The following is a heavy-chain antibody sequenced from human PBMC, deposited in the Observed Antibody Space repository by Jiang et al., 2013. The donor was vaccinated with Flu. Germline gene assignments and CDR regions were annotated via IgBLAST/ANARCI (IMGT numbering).Heavy chain of an antibody. V-gene: IGHV4-59*01. D-gene: IGHD3-9*01. Sequence: VTISVDTSKNQFSLKLSSVTAADTAVYYCARDHDTPRGMDVWGQGTTVTVSS. CDR3: ARDHDTPRGMDV. J-gene: IGHJ6*02.